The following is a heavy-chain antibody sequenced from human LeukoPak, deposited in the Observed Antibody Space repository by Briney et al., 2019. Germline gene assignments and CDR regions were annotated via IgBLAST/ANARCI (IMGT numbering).Heavy chain of an antibody. D-gene: IGHD3-22*01. CDR1: GFTFSNYW. Sequence: GGSLRLSCEGSGFTFSNYWMGWVRQAPGKGLQWVANIKTDGSEKYYVDSVKGRFTISRDNAKNSLYLQMNSLRAEDTAVYYCATYSSLNRREFQYWGQGTLLTVSS. V-gene: IGHV3-7*01. J-gene: IGHJ1*01. CDR2: IKTDGSEK. CDR3: ATYSSLNRREFQY.